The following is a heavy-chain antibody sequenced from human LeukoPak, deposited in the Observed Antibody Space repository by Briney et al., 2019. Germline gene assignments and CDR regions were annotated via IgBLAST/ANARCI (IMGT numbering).Heavy chain of an antibody. CDR2: ISWNSGSI. D-gene: IGHD3-22*01. Sequence: GGSLRLSCAASGFTFDDYAMHWVRQAPGKGLEWVSGISWNSGSIGYADSVKGRFTISRDNAKNSLYLQMNSLRAEDTALYYCAKGDYHDSSGYYPNWFDPWGQGTLVTVSS. CDR3: AKGDYHDSSGYYPNWFDP. CDR1: GFTFDDYA. V-gene: IGHV3-9*01. J-gene: IGHJ5*02.